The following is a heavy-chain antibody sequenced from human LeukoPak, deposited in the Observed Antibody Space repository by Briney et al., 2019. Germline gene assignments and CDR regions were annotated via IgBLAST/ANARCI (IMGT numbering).Heavy chain of an antibody. Sequence: GGSLRLSCAASGFTFSSYSMNWDRQAPGKGLEWVSSISSSSSYIYYADSVKGRFTISRDNAKNSLYLQMNSLRAEDTAVYYCARGRGGALFDYWGQGTLVTVSS. J-gene: IGHJ4*02. D-gene: IGHD2-21*01. V-gene: IGHV3-21*01. CDR1: GFTFSSYS. CDR2: ISSSSSYI. CDR3: ARGRGGALFDY.